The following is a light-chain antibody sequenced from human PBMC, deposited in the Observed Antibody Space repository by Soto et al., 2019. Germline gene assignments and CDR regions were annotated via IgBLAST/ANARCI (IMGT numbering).Light chain of an antibody. Sequence: QSALTQPPSASGSPGKSVTISCTGTSSDVGNYNYVSWYQQHPGKVPKLMIFEVTKRPSGVPDRFSGSKSGNTASLTVSGLQAEDEADYYCSSYAGSNNFVVFGGGTKLTVL. CDR2: EVT. J-gene: IGLJ2*01. CDR3: SSYAGSNNFVV. V-gene: IGLV2-8*01. CDR1: SSDVGNYNY.